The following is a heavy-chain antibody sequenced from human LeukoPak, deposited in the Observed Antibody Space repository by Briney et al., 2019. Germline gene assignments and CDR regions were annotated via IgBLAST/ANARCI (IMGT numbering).Heavy chain of an antibody. CDR3: AKDSGYTSSWYFGDY. V-gene: IGHV3-30*02. J-gene: IGHJ4*02. CDR2: IRYDGSNK. Sequence: GGSLRLSCVASGFTFSSYGMHWVRQAPGRGLEWVAFIRYDGSNKYYVDSVKGRFTISKDNTKNTLYLQMNSLRVEDTAVYYCAKDSGYTSSWYFGDYWGQGTLVTVSS. D-gene: IGHD6-13*01. CDR1: GFTFSSYG.